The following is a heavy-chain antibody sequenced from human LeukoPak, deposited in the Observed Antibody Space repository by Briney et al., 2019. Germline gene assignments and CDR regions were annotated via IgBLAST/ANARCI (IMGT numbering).Heavy chain of an antibody. CDR2: ISGSGGST. CDR3: AKDDPYDSSLVYDY. D-gene: IGHD3-22*01. J-gene: IGHJ4*02. Sequence: PGGSLRLSCAASGFSFSSYGMSWVRQAPGKGLEWVSAISGSGGSTYYADSVKGRFTISRDNSKNTLYLQMNSLRAEDTAVYYCAKDDPYDSSLVYDYWGQGTLVTVSS. CDR1: GFSFSSYG. V-gene: IGHV3-23*01.